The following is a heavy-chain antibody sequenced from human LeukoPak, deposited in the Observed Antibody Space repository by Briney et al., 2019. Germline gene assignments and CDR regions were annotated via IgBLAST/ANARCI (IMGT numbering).Heavy chain of an antibody. CDR3: ARDQREEYDFWSGYSYYYYMDV. J-gene: IGHJ6*03. V-gene: IGHV3-21*01. Sequence: PGGSLRLSCAASGFTFSSYSMNWVRQAPGKGLEWVSSISSSSSYIYYADSVKGRFTISRDNAKNSLYLQMNSLRAEDTAVYYCARDQREEYDFWSGYSYYYYMDVWGKGTTVTVSS. D-gene: IGHD3-3*01. CDR1: GFTFSSYS. CDR2: ISSSSSYI.